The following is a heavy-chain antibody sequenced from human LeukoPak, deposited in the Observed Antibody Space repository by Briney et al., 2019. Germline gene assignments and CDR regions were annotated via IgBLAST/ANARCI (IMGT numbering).Heavy chain of an antibody. CDR3: ARDLGYYYDSSALLT. Sequence: GGSLRLSCAASGFTFSSYSMNWVRQAPGKGLEWVSYISSSSSTIYYADSVKGRFTISRDNAKNSLYLQMNSLRAEDTAVYYCARDLGYYYDSSALLTWGQGTLVTVSS. CDR1: GFTFSSYS. D-gene: IGHD3-22*01. V-gene: IGHV3-48*01. J-gene: IGHJ5*02. CDR2: ISSSSSTI.